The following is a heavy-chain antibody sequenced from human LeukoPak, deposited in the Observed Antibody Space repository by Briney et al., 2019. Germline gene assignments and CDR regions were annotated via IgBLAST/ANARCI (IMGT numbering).Heavy chain of an antibody. CDR1: GYSFTGYY. J-gene: IGHJ4*02. CDR2: INPGGGVT. CDR3: ARDRGGTYNVLGHDY. D-gene: IGHD1-1*01. Sequence: ASVKVSCKASGYSFTGYYIHWVRQAPGQGLEWMGWINPGGGVTKSAQRFQGRVTMTTDKSINTVYMELNRLTSDDTAVYYCARDRGGTYNVLGHDYWGQGTLVTVSS. V-gene: IGHV1-2*02.